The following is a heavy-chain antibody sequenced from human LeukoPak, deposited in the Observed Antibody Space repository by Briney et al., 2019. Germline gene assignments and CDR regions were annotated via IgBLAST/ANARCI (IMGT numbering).Heavy chain of an antibody. CDR2: IYSGGST. D-gene: IGHD1-26*01. CDR1: GFTFSSNY. J-gene: IGHJ4*02. Sequence: GGSLRLSCAASGFTFSSNYMSWVRQAPGKGLEWVSVIYSGGSTYYSDSAKGRCTISRDNSKNTLYLQMNSLRAEHKAVYYCARAGGSGSYYFDYWGQGTLVTVSS. V-gene: IGHV3-53*01. CDR3: ARAGGSGSYYFDY.